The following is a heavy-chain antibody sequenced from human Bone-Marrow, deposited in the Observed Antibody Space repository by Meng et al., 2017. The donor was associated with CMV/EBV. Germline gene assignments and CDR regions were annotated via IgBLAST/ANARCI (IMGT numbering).Heavy chain of an antibody. Sequence: ASVKVSCKASGYTFTSYDINWVRQATGQGLEWMGWMNPNSGNTGYAQKFQGRVTMTRNTSISTAYMELSSLRSEDTAVYYCARGRTSPLLWFGETRFDYWGQGTLVTGSS. J-gene: IGHJ4*02. V-gene: IGHV1-8*01. CDR2: MNPNSGNT. CDR3: ARGRTSPLLWFGETRFDY. D-gene: IGHD3-10*01. CDR1: GYTFTSYD.